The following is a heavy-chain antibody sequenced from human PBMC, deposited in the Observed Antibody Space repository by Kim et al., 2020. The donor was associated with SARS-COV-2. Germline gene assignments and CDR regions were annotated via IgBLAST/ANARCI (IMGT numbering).Heavy chain of an antibody. CDR3: ARGGPFAGSGSPFDF. J-gene: IGHJ4*02. CDR2: INISDGNI. CDR1: GYILSKNG. V-gene: IGHV1-3*04. Sequence: ASVKVSCKASGYILSKNGMDWVRQAPGQRLEWMGWINISDGNIEYSEKFYGRLTITRDTSASATYLVLSSLTSEDTAVYYCARGGPFAGSGSPFDFWGQGTLVTVSS. D-gene: IGHD3-10*01.